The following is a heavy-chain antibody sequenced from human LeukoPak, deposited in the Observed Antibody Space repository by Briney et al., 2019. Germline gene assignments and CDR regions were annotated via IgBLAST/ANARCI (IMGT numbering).Heavy chain of an antibody. D-gene: IGHD5-18*01. J-gene: IGHJ5*02. CDR2: ISSSGSTI. CDR1: GFTFSDYY. CDR3: TRTGGYGLLAWLDP. Sequence: GGSLRLSCAASGFTFSDYYMSWIRQAPGKGLEWVSYISSSGSTIYYADSVKGRFTIPRDNAKNILYLQMNSLRAEDTAVYHCTRTGGYGLLAWLDPWGQGTLVTVSS. V-gene: IGHV3-11*04.